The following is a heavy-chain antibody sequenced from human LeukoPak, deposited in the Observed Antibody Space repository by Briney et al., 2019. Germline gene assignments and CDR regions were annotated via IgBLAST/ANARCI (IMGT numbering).Heavy chain of an antibody. Sequence: GGSLRLSCAASGFTVSSNYMSWVRQAPGKGLEWVSVIYSGGSTYYADSVKGRFTISRDNSKNTLYLQMNSLRAEDTAVYYCARVYSSSWYLGYWGQGILVTVSS. V-gene: IGHV3-53*01. CDR2: IYSGGST. CDR3: ARVYSSSWYLGY. CDR1: GFTVSSNY. J-gene: IGHJ4*02. D-gene: IGHD6-13*01.